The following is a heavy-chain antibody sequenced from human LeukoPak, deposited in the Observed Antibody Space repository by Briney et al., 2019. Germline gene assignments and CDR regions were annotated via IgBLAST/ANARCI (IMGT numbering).Heavy chain of an antibody. CDR2: INHSGST. D-gene: IGHD5-12*01. CDR1: GGSFSGYY. CDR3: ARRNGQDIVATFRRRYYFDY. J-gene: IGHJ4*02. Sequence: SEALSLTCAVYGGSFSGYYWSWIWQPPGKGLEWIGEINHSGSTNYNPSLKSRVTISINTSKNQFSLKLSSVTAADTAVYYCARRNGQDIVATFRRRYYFDYWGQGTLVTVSS. V-gene: IGHV4-34*01.